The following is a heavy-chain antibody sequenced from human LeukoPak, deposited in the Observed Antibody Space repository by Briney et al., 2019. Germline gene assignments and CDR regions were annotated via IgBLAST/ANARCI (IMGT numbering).Heavy chain of an antibody. D-gene: IGHD3-22*01. CDR1: GISVSSNS. V-gene: IGHV3-53*01. Sequence: GGSLRLSCSVTGISVSSNSLSWVRQAPGKGLELVAALLIGASTYYAASVKGRFTISRDNSRIIVYLQMNSLIIEDTAVYYCARSHYFDRSGSDFDSWGQGTLVTVSS. J-gene: IGHJ4*02. CDR3: ARSHYFDRSGSDFDS. CDR2: LLIGAST.